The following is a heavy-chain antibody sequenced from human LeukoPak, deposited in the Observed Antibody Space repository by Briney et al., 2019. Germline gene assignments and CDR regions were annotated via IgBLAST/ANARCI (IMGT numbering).Heavy chain of an antibody. V-gene: IGHV5-51*01. J-gene: IGHJ1*01. CDR2: IYPSDSDT. D-gene: IGHD3-16*01. Sequence: GESLKISCKGSGYSFTSYWIGWVRQMPGKGLEWMGIIYPSDSDTRYSPSFQGQVTISADKSINTAYLQWSSLKASDTAMYYCARRGSLSEPFAEYFPHWGQGTLVTVSS. CDR3: ARRGSLSEPFAEYFPH. CDR1: GYSFTSYW.